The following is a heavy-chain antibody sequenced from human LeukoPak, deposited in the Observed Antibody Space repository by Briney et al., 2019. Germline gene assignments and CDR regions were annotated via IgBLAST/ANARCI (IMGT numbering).Heavy chain of an antibody. V-gene: IGHV1-46*01. CDR3: TLYNY. CDR2: INPSGGST. J-gene: IGHJ4*02. Sequence: ASVKVSCKASGYTFTRYYIHWVRQAPGQGPEWMGIINPSGGSTSNAQTFQGRVSMTRDMSTSTVYMELSSLRSDDMAVYYCTLYNYWGQGTLVTVSS. D-gene: IGHD2-2*02. CDR1: GYTFTRYY.